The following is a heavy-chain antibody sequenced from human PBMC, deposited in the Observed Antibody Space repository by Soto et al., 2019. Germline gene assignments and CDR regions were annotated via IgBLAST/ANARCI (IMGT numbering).Heavy chain of an antibody. CDR3: ARDRTPSKTKITIKVGMDV. CDR1: EDSFDTHW. CDR2: IYPTDSDT. Sequence: GESLKISCKGSEDSFDTHWIGWVRQMPGKGLEWMGLIYPTDSDTKYSPSFQGQVTISADKSINTAYLQWSRLKASDTAVYYSARDRTPSKTKITIKVGMDVSGQGTTVTVSS. V-gene: IGHV5-51*01. D-gene: IGHD3-3*01. J-gene: IGHJ6*02.